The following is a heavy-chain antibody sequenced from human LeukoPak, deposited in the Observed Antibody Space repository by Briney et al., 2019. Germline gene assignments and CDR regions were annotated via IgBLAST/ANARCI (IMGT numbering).Heavy chain of an antibody. CDR3: AKGTVSDY. Sequence: GGSLRLSCAASGFTFSSYGMHWVRQAPGKGLEWVAVISYDGSNKYYADSVKGRFTIPRDNSKNTLYLQMNSLRAGDTAVYYCAKGTVSDYWGQGTLVTVSS. V-gene: IGHV3-30*18. D-gene: IGHD4-17*01. CDR2: ISYDGSNK. CDR1: GFTFSSYG. J-gene: IGHJ4*02.